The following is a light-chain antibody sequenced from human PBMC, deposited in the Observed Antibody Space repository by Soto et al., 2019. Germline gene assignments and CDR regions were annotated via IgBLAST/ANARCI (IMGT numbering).Light chain of an antibody. CDR3: ASWDASVGGPA. V-gene: IGLV1-47*01. Sequence: QSVLTQPPSASGTPGQRVTISCSGSNSNIGSKYVDWYQQFPGTAPKLLIYRNNQRPSGVPDRFSGSKSGTSASLAISDLRSDDEADYYCASWDASVGGPAFGGGTKVTV. J-gene: IGLJ2*01. CDR1: NSNIGSKY. CDR2: RNN.